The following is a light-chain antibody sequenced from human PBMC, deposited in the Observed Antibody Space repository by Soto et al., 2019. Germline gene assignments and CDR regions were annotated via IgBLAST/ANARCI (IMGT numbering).Light chain of an antibody. CDR2: CAS. V-gene: IGKV3-15*01. Sequence: EIVMTQSPATLSVSPGERATLSCRASQSVSSNLAWYQQKPGQAPRLLIFCASTTGTGIPARFSGSGSGTEFTLTISRLQSEDFAVYYRQQYITWLSTTLGLGTRLQLK. J-gene: IGKJ5*01. CDR3: QQYITWLSTT. CDR1: QSVSSN.